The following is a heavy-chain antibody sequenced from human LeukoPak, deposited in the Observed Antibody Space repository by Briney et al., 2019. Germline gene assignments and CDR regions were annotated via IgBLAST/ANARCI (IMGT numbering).Heavy chain of an antibody. CDR1: GGSISSGDYY. D-gene: IGHD3-10*01. J-gene: IGHJ4*02. CDR2: IYYSGST. CDR3: ARESYYYGSGSYSTDY. Sequence: PSETLSLTCTVSGGSISSGDYYWSWIRQPPGKGLEWIGYIYYSGSTYYNPSLKSRVTISVDTSKNQFSLKLSSVTAADTAVYCCARESYYYGSGSYSTDYWGQGTLVTVSS. V-gene: IGHV4-30-4*01.